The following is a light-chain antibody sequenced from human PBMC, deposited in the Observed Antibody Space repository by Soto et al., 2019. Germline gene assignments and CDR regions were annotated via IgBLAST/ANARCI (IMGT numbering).Light chain of an antibody. V-gene: IGLV3-9*01. CDR3: QVWDSSTPVV. J-gene: IGLJ2*01. Sequence: SYELTQPISVSVALGQTARITCGGNNIATKNVHWYQQKPGQAPGLVIYRIDNRPSGIPERFSGSNSGNTATLTISRAQDGDEADYYCQVWDSSTPVVFGGGTQLTVL. CDR2: RID. CDR1: NIATKN.